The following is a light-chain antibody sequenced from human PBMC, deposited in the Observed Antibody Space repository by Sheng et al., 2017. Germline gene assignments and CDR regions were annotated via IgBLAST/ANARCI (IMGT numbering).Light chain of an antibody. Sequence: QSALTQPASVSGSPGQSITISCTGTSSDVGGYNYVSWYQQQPGKASKLMIYDVSKRPSGVSNRFSGSKSGNTASLTISGLQAEDEADYYCSSYTSSSTRVFGGGTKLTVL. J-gene: IGLJ3*02. CDR2: DVS. V-gene: IGLV2-14*03. CDR3: SSYTSSSTRV. CDR1: SSDVGGYNY.